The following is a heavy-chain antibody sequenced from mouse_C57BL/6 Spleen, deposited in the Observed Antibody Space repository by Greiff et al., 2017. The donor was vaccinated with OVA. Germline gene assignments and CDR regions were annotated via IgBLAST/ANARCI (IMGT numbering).Heavy chain of an antibody. D-gene: IGHD1-1*01. CDR1: GFNIKDYY. Sequence: VQLKESGAELVKPGASVKLSCTASGFNIKDYYMHWVKQRTEQGLEWIGRIDPEDGETKYAPKFQGKATITADTSSNTAYLQLSSLTSEDTAVYYCAGGHYYGSSYAGFAYWGQGTLVTVSA. CDR3: AGGHYYGSSYAGFAY. J-gene: IGHJ3*01. CDR2: IDPEDGET. V-gene: IGHV14-2*01.